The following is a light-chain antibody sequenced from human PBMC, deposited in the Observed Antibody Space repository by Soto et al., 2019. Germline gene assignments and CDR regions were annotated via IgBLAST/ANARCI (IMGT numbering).Light chain of an antibody. Sequence: EIVMTQTPLSSPVTLGQPASISCRSSQSLVHNDGNTYLSWLHQRPGQPPRLLIYMIYNRFSGVRDRFSGRGAGTDFTLKISRVEAEDVGVYYCLQATQPYTFGQGNKLEI. J-gene: IGKJ2*01. CDR3: LQATQPYT. V-gene: IGKV2-24*01. CDR2: MIY. CDR1: QSLVHNDGNTY.